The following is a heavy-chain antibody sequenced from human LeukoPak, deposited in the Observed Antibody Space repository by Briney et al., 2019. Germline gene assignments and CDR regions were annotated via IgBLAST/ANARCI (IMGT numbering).Heavy chain of an antibody. V-gene: IGHV4-59*01. Sequence: PSETLSLTCTVSGXSISSYYWSWIRQPPGKGLEWIAYIYYSGSTNCNPSLKSRVTISIDTSKNQFSLKLSSVTAADTAVYYCARGPTRYYFDYWGQGTPVTVSS. D-gene: IGHD3-9*01. CDR2: IYYSGST. CDR3: ARGPTRYYFDY. J-gene: IGHJ4*02. CDR1: GXSISSYY.